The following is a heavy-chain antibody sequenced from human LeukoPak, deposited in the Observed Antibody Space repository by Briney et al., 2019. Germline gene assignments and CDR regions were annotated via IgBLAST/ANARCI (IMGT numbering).Heavy chain of an antibody. D-gene: IGHD3-3*01. V-gene: IGHV1-69*05. Sequence: SVKVSCKASGYTFTSYDINWVRQATGQGLEWMGGIIPIFGTANYAQKFQGRVTITTDESTSTAYMELSSLRSEDTAVYYCARERRITIFGVVSDAFDIWGQGTMVTVSS. CDR3: ARERRITIFGVVSDAFDI. CDR2: IIPIFGTA. CDR1: GYTFTSYD. J-gene: IGHJ3*02.